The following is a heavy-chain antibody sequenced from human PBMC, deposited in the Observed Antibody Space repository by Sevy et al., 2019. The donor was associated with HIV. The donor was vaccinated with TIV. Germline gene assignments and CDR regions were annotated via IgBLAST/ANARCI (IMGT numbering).Heavy chain of an antibody. D-gene: IGHD1-26*01. Sequence: GWSLRLSCAASGFSFINAWMNWVRQAPGKGLEWVGRIRSKADGGTADYAAPVKGRFIISRDDSENTLYLQMNSLRTEVTAIYYCTTVLGWEGTSDYWGQGTLVTVSS. CDR1: GFSFINAW. J-gene: IGHJ4*02. CDR3: TTVLGWEGTSDY. V-gene: IGHV3-15*07. CDR2: IRSKADGGTA.